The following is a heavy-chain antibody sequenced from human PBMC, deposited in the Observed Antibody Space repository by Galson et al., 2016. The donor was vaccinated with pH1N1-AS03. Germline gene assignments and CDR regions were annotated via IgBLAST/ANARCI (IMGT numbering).Heavy chain of an antibody. J-gene: IGHJ4*02. V-gene: IGHV1-69*06. CDR2: IIPIFGTR. CDR3: ARDVSGSYGLDY. D-gene: IGHD1-26*01. Sequence: SVKVSCKASGGTFGSYAVSWVRQAPGQGLEWMGGIIPIFGTRHYAQRFQGRVTITADKSTTTASMELSSLRFEDTAMYYCARDVSGSYGLDYWGQGTQVTVSS. CDR1: GGTFGSYA.